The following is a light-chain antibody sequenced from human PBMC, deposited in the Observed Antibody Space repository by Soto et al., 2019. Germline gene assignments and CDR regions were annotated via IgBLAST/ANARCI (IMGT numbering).Light chain of an antibody. Sequence: QSVLTQPPSVSGAPGQRVTISCTGNSSNLGAGYDVHLYQQVPGAVPKLVIFGNRNRPSGVPERFSGSKSGTSGSLAITGLQAEDEADYYCQAYDYSLTASVFGGGTKVTVL. J-gene: IGLJ3*02. CDR1: SSNLGAGYD. V-gene: IGLV1-40*01. CDR2: GNR. CDR3: QAYDYSLTASV.